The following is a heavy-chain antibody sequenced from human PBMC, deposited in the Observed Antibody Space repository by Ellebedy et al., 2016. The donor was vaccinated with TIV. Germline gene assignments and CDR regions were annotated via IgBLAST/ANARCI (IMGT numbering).Heavy chain of an antibody. V-gene: IGHV3-23*01. CDR1: GFTFSSYA. CDR3: AKEVLHRFDP. J-gene: IGHJ5*02. CDR2: ISGSGGST. D-gene: IGHD2/OR15-2a*01. Sequence: GESLKISCAASGFTFSSYAMSWVRQAPGKGLEWVSAISGSGGSTYYADSVKGRFTISRDNSKNTLYLQMNSLRAEDTAVYYCAKEVLHRFDPWGQGTLVTVSS.